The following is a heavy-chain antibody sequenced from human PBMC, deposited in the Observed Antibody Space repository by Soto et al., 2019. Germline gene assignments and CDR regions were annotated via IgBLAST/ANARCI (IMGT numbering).Heavy chain of an antibody. V-gene: IGHV3-33*01. CDR2: IWNDGSEK. Sequence: GGSLRLSCAASGFTFSSYGMHWVRQAPGKGLEWVAVIWNDGSEKYYEDSVKGRFTISRDDSKNTLFLQMNSLRAEDTAVYYCATAKLLLPWLFDYWGQGTLVTVSS. J-gene: IGHJ4*02. D-gene: IGHD2-15*01. CDR3: ATAKLLLPWLFDY. CDR1: GFTFSSYG.